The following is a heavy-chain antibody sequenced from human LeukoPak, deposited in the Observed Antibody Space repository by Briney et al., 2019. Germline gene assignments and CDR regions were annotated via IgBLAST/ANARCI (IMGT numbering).Heavy chain of an antibody. Sequence: SETLSLTCTVSGVSISTSYWSWIRQPPGKGLEWIGYISYNGSPDYSPSLKSRVTISTDTSKNQFSLILSSVTAADTAVYYCASFTVTLSALDYWGQGTLVTVSS. CDR3: ASFTVTLSALDY. J-gene: IGHJ4*02. D-gene: IGHD4-11*01. CDR1: GVSISTSY. V-gene: IGHV4-59*01. CDR2: ISYNGSP.